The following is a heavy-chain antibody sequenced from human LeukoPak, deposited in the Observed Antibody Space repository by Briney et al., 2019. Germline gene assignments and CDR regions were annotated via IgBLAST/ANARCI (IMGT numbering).Heavy chain of an antibody. V-gene: IGHV3-7*03. CDR2: IKQDETEK. J-gene: IGHJ4*02. CDR3: TRSGSYFYFDY. CDR1: GFTFSNFW. Sequence: GESLRLSCTASGFTFSNFWMGWVRQAPGKGLEWVANIKQDETEKFYLGSVKGRFTISRDNAKNSLYLQMNSLRVEDTALYYCTRSGSYFYFDYWGQGTLVTVSS. D-gene: IGHD1-26*01.